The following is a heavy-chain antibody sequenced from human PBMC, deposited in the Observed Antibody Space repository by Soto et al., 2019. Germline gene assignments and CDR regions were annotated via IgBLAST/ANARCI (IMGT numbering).Heavy chain of an antibody. CDR1: GVSISSGGYY. V-gene: IGHV4-31*03. CDR2: IYYSGRT. J-gene: IGHJ4*02. Sequence: SETLSLTCTVSGVSISSGGYYWSWIRQHPGKGLEWIGNIYYSGRTYYNPSLKSRVILSVDTSKNHFSLTLRSVTAADSAMYYSASVIGGDSEYYFDFWGQGALVTVSS. CDR3: ASVIGGDSEYYFDF. D-gene: IGHD2-21*02.